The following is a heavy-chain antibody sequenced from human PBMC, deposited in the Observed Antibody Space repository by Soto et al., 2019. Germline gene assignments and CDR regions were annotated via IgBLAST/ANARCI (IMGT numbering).Heavy chain of an antibody. V-gene: IGHV1-69*13. CDR3: ARGKAVAGNYYYYYYGMDV. CDR2: IIPIFGTA. CDR1: GGTFSSYA. Sequence: GASVKVSCKASGGTFSSYAISWVRQAPGQGLEWMGGIIPIFGTANYAQKFQGRVTITADESTSTAYMELSSLRSEDTAVYYCARGKAVAGNYYYYYYGMDVWGQGTTVTVSS. D-gene: IGHD6-19*01. J-gene: IGHJ6*02.